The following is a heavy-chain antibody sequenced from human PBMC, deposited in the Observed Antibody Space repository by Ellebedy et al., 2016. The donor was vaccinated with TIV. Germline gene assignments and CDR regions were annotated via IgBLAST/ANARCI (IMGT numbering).Heavy chain of an antibody. J-gene: IGHJ6*02. CDR2: ISGSGGTT. CDR1: GFIFSRYA. Sequence: GESLKISCAASGFIFSRYAMTWVRQAPGKGLEWVSGISGSGGTTYYADSVKGRFTISRDNSKNTVSLLMNSLRAGDMAVYYCAKGDEFWSGYSPTYYYAMDVWGQGTTVTVSS. CDR3: AKGDEFWSGYSPTYYYAMDV. D-gene: IGHD3-3*01. V-gene: IGHV3-23*01.